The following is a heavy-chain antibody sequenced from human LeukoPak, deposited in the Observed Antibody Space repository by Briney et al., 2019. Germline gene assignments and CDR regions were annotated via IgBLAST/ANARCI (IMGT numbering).Heavy chain of an antibody. J-gene: IGHJ4*02. CDR3: ANPPTVTSFHY. CDR1: GFTFSNYA. Sequence: GGSLRLSCAASGFTFSNYAMSWVRQAPGKGLEWVSSINGRGGSTYYADSVKGRFTISRDNSKNTLYLQMNSLRAEDTAIYYCANPPTVTSFHYRGQGTLVTVSS. D-gene: IGHD4-11*01. CDR2: INGRGGST. V-gene: IGHV3-23*01.